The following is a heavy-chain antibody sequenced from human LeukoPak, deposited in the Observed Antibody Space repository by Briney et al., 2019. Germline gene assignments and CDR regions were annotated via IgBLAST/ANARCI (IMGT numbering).Heavy chain of an antibody. CDR3: ARRGSNFTVVTPYYFDY. Sequence: SETLSLTCTVSSGSISSYYWSWIRQPPGKGLEWIGYIYYSGSTNYNPSLKSRVTISVDTSKNQFSLKLSSVTAADTAVYYCARRGSNFTVVTPYYFDYWGQGTLVTVSS. J-gene: IGHJ4*02. CDR1: SGSISSYY. CDR2: IYYSGST. V-gene: IGHV4-59*12. D-gene: IGHD4-23*01.